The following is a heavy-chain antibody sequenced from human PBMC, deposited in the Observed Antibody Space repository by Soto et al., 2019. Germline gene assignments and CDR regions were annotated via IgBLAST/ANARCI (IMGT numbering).Heavy chain of an antibody. Sequence: GSSVQVSCKASGGTFSSYAISWVRQAPGQGLEWMGGIIPIFGTANYAQKFQGRVTITADESTSTAYMELSSLRSEDTAVYYCARVMVSDIVATIDYYGMDVWGQGTTVRVSS. D-gene: IGHD5-12*01. CDR2: IIPIFGTA. CDR1: GGTFSSYA. CDR3: ARVMVSDIVATIDYYGMDV. J-gene: IGHJ6*02. V-gene: IGHV1-69*13.